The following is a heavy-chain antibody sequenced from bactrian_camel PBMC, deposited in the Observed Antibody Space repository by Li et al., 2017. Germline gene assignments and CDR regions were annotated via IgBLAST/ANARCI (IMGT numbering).Heavy chain of an antibody. D-gene: IGHD2*01. Sequence: HVQLVESGGGSVQAGGSLRLSCAASGATGSTYSVSWFRQGPGKEREGVAAIDRVGSTSYADTLKGRFSISKDNARNWLDLQMDSLEPGDTARYYCAADRRRHGPPSLRPGDYSVWGQGTQVTVS. CDR1: GATGSTYS. V-gene: IGHV3S53*01. J-gene: IGHJ4*01. CDR2: IDRVGST. CDR3: AADRRRHGPPSLRPGDYSV.